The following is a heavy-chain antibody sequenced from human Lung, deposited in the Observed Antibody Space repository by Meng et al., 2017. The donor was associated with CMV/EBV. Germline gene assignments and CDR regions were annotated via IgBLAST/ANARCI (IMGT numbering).Heavy chain of an antibody. Sequence: GGSLRLSCADSGLTFTDHYMTWIRQTPAKTLEWVSYISSSSRTVYYADCVKGRFTISRDNSKHSVYLQINSLRADDTAVYFCATRTDVHWGQGTPVTVSS. CDR2: ISSSSRTV. CDR3: ATRTDVH. CDR1: GLTFTDHY. D-gene: IGHD3/OR15-3a*01. V-gene: IGHV3-11*01. J-gene: IGHJ4*02.